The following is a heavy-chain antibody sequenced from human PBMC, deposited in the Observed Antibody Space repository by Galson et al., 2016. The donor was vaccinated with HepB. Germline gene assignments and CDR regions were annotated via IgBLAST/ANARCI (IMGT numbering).Heavy chain of an antibody. CDR1: GFTFSNYA. J-gene: IGHJ3*02. Sequence: SLRLSCAASGFTFSNYAMHWVRQAPGKGLEYVSRITSDGSTTYYADSVKGRFTVSRDNSRNTQYLQMSSLRPEDTGIYYCMKDHRHDIPDIWGRGTMVTVSS. CDR3: MKDHRHDIPDI. V-gene: IGHV3-64D*06. D-gene: IGHD3-9*01. CDR2: ITSDGSTT.